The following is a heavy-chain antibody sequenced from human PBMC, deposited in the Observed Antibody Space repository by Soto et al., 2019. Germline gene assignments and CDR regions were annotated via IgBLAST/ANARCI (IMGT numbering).Heavy chain of an antibody. Sequence: GGSLRLSCAASGFTFSSYSMNWVRQAPGKGLEWVSSISSSSSYIYYADSVKGRFTISRDNAKNSLYLQMNSLRAEDTAVYYCARDYGVVVPAAPLYPGMDVWGQGTTVTVSS. D-gene: IGHD2-2*01. CDR2: ISSSSSYI. CDR3: ARDYGVVVPAAPLYPGMDV. CDR1: GFTFSSYS. V-gene: IGHV3-21*01. J-gene: IGHJ6*02.